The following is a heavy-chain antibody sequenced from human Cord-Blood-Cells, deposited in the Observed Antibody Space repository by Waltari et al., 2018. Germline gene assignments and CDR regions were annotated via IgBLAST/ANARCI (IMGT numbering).Heavy chain of an antibody. CDR2: NYPVDSYT. D-gene: IGHD4-17*01. Sequence: EVQLVQSGAEVKKPGESLKISCKGSGYSFTIYWIGWVRQMPGKGLEGMGINYPVDSYTRSGPAFQGQVTISADTSISTAYLRRSIRKAPDTAMYYCARQVGDYGDYGGYFDSWGQGTLVTVSS. V-gene: IGHV5-51*01. J-gene: IGHJ4*02. CDR3: ARQVGDYGDYGGYFDS. CDR1: GYSFTIYW.